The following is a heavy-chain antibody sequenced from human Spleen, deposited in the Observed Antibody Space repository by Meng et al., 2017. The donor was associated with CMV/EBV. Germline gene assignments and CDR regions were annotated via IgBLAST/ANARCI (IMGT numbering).Heavy chain of an antibody. Sequence: GGSLRLSCAASGFSFSSYVMHWVRQAPGKGLEWVAVIWYDGSKKYYADSVKGRFTISRDNSNNTVCLHMNTLRAEDTGVYYCAKARGMAVAGMYYGVDVWGQGTTVTVSS. D-gene: IGHD6-19*01. CDR2: IWYDGSKK. CDR3: AKARGMAVAGMYYGVDV. J-gene: IGHJ6*02. V-gene: IGHV3-33*06. CDR1: GFSFSSYV.